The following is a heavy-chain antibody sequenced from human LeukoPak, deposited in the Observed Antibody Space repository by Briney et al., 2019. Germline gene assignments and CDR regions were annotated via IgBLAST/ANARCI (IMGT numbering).Heavy chain of an antibody. Sequence: GGSLRLSCAASGFIFRNFGMSWIRQAPGKGLEWVSHISDVVAHTWYADSVKGRFIISRDNSNNGVFLQMNSLRPEDTALYYCAKDNYGGVYASWGQGTLVTVSS. V-gene: IGHV3-23*01. CDR3: AKDNYGGVYAS. CDR2: ISDVVAHT. CDR1: GFIFRNFG. J-gene: IGHJ5*02. D-gene: IGHD3-16*01.